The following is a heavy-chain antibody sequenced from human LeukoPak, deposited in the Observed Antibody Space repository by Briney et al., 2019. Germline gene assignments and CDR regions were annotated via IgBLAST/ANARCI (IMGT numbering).Heavy chain of an antibody. Sequence: SETLSLTCTVSGYSISSGYYWWLIRQPPGKGLEWSGYIYHSGSTYYNPSLKSPVTISVDTSKNQFSLQLSSAPAADTAVYYCARHLSGGPGSYYSYYMDVWGKGTTVTVSS. V-gene: IGHV4-38-2*02. CDR1: GYSISSGYY. J-gene: IGHJ6*03. CDR2: IYHSGST. CDR3: ARHLSGGPGSYYSYYMDV. D-gene: IGHD3-10*01.